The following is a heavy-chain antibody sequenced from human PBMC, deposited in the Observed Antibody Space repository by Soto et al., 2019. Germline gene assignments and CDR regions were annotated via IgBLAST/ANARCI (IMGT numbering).Heavy chain of an antibody. V-gene: IGHV3-74*01. D-gene: IGHD3-16*01. J-gene: IGHJ5*02. CDR3: ASGVVGGVIVH. CDR2: INNDETTT. Sequence: EVQLVESGGGLVQPGGSLRLSCAASGFAFRSYWKHWVRQVPGKGLVWVSRINNDETTTNYADSVKGRFTISRDNAENTLYLQMNSLRVEDTAVYYCASGVVGGVIVHWGQGTLVTVSS. CDR1: GFAFRSYW.